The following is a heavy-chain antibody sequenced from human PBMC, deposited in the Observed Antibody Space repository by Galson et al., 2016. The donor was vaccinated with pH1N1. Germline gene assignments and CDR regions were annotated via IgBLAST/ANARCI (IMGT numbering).Heavy chain of an antibody. CDR2: IYYNGHT. CDR3: ARHRYYGSGIAMGYYFDY. J-gene: IGHJ4*02. Sequence: LSLTCSVSGVSISGYYWGWIRQSPGKGLDYVGYIYYNGHTNYSPSLKSRVTMSLDMSKNQFSLKLTSVTAADTAVYYCARHRYYGSGIAMGYYFDYWGQGALVTVSS. CDR1: GVSISGYY. V-gene: IGHV4-59*08. D-gene: IGHD3-10*01.